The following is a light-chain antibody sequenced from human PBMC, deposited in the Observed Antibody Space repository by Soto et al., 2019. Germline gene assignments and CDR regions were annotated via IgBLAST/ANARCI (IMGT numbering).Light chain of an antibody. CDR1: SSNIGAGYD. CDR3: QSYDSSLSAVV. J-gene: IGLJ2*01. Sequence: QPVLTQPPSVSGAPGQRVTISCTGSSSNIGAGYDVHWYQQLPGTAPKLLIYGNSNRPSGVPDRFSGSTSGTSASLAITGLQAEDEADYYCQSYDSSLSAVVFGGGTKLTVL. V-gene: IGLV1-40*01. CDR2: GNS.